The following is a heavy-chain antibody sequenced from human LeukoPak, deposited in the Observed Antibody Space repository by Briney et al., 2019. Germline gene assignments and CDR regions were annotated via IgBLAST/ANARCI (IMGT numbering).Heavy chain of an antibody. V-gene: IGHV4-39*02. Sequence: SETLSLTCTLSGGSLSSGTYYWGWIRQPPGKGLAWPGRFYSSGSTYYNPSLKSRVTISVDTSKNHFSLNLSSVTAADTTVYYCARLVGRGWSTYWYFDLWGRGTLVTVSS. CDR3: ARLVGRGWSTYWYFDL. J-gene: IGHJ2*01. CDR2: FYSSGST. D-gene: IGHD6-19*01. CDR1: GGSLSSGTYY.